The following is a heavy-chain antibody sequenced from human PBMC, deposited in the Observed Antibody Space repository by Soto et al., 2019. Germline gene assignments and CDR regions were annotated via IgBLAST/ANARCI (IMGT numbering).Heavy chain of an antibody. CDR2: ISYDGSNK. Sequence: GGSMELSSAASGFTFSSYGMHWVRQAPGKGLEWVAVISYDGSNKYYADSVKGRFTISRDNSKNTLYLQMNSLRAEDTAVYYCAKDLHMVGYEPTHYYYGMDVWGQGTTVTVSS. CDR3: AKDLHMVGYEPTHYYYGMDV. CDR1: GFTFSSYG. J-gene: IGHJ6*02. V-gene: IGHV3-30*18. D-gene: IGHD2-15*01.